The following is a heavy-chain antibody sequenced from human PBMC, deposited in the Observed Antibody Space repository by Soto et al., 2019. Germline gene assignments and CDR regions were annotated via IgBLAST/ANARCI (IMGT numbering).Heavy chain of an antibody. V-gene: IGHV1-69*13. J-gene: IGHJ5*02. CDR3: ASLDGYIQFDP. D-gene: IGHD5-12*01. CDR2: IIPIFGTA. CDR1: GGTFSNYA. Sequence: SVKVSCKSSGGTFSNYAISWVRQAPGHGLEWMGGIIPIFGTANYAQKFQGRVTITADESTSTVYVELSSLRSGDTAVYYCASLDGYIQFDPWGQGTLVTVSS.